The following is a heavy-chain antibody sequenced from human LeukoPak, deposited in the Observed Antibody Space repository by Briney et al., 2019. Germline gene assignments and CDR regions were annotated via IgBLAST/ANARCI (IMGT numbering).Heavy chain of an antibody. CDR3: ARQGGLGNYATGSWFDP. CDR1: GFTFSNYG. CDR2: IWYEGTNK. J-gene: IGHJ5*02. Sequence: PGGSLRLSCAGSGFTFSNYGMRWVRQAPGKGLEWVAVIWYEGTNKYYAYSVKGRFTISRDNSKNTLYLQMDSLRAEDTAMYYCARQGGLGNYATGSWFDPWGQGTLVTVSS. V-gene: IGHV3-33*01. D-gene: IGHD1-7*01.